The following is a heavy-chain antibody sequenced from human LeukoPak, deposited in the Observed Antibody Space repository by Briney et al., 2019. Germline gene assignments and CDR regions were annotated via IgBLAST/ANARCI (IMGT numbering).Heavy chain of an antibody. CDR3: ARDQYYYDSSGYYRFDY. CDR2: IHTSGST. V-gene: IGHV4-61*02. Sequence: SETLSLTCTVSGGSISSGSYYWSWIRQPAGKGLEWIGRIHTSGSTNYNPSLRSRVTMSVDTSKNQFSLKLSSVTAADTAVYYCARDQYYYDSSGYYRFDYWGQGTLVTVSS. CDR1: GGSISSGSYY. D-gene: IGHD3-22*01. J-gene: IGHJ4*02.